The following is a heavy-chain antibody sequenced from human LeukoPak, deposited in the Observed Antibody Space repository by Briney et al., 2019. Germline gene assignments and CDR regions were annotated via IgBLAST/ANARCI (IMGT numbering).Heavy chain of an antibody. CDR1: GFTFSSYA. CDR3: AKDQGVYYYYYGMDV. CDR2: ISYDGSNK. J-gene: IGHJ6*02. V-gene: IGHV3-30*01. Sequence: GESLRLSCAASGFTFSSYAMHWVRQAPGKGLEWVAVISYDGSNKYYADSVKRRFTISRDNSKNTLYLQMNSLRAEDTAVYYCAKDQGVYYYYYGMDVWGQGTTVSVSS. D-gene: IGHD3-16*01.